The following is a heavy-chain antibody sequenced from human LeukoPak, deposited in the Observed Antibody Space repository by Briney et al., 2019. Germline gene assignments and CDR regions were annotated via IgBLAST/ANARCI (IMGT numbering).Heavy chain of an antibody. J-gene: IGHJ4*02. CDR1: VFTLSNYA. Sequence: GGSLRLSCAASVFTLSNYAMSWVRQVPGKGLEWVSTISGSGGSTYYADSLKGRFSISRDNSKNTLFLQMKSLRAEDTAVYYCAKERGYTSGLGTLDYWGQGTLVSVST. CDR2: ISGSGGST. CDR3: AKERGYTSGLGTLDY. D-gene: IGHD6-19*01. V-gene: IGHV3-23*01.